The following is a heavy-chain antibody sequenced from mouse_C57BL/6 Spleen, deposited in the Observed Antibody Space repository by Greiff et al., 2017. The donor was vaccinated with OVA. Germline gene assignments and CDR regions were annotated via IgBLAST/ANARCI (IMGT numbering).Heavy chain of an antibody. V-gene: IGHV1-50*01. CDR3: ARRDPITSGY. CDR1: GYTFTSYW. Sequence: QVQLQQPGAELVKPGASVKLSCKASGYTFTSYWMQWVKQRPGQGLEWIGEIDPSDSYTNYNQKFKGKATLTVDTSSSTAYMQLSSLTSEDSAVYYVARRDPITSGYWGQGTSVTVSS. D-gene: IGHD1-1*01. CDR2: IDPSDSYT. J-gene: IGHJ4*01.